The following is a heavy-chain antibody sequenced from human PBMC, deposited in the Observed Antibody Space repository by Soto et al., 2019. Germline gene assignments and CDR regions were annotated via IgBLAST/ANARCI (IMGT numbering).Heavy chain of an antibody. Sequence: ASVKVSCKASGYTFTSYYMHWVRQTPGQGLEWMGIINPSGGSTSYAQKFQGRVTMTRDTSTSTVYMELSSLRSEDTAVYYCARDDSSGYPWPLFDYWGQGTLVNGSS. CDR3: ARDDSSGYPWPLFDY. D-gene: IGHD3-22*01. J-gene: IGHJ4*02. CDR1: GYTFTSYY. V-gene: IGHV1-46*01. CDR2: INPSGGST.